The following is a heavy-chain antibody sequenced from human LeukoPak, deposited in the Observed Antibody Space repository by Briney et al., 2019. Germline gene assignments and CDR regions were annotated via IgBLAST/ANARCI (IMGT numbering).Heavy chain of an antibody. Sequence: GESLKISCKVSGYSFTTYWIAWVRQMPGKGLEWMGIIYPGDSDTRYSPSFQGQVIISVDKSTTTAYPQWTGLKASATAMYYCARRLAAATTDGFDIWGQGTMVTVSS. J-gene: IGHJ3*02. V-gene: IGHV5-51*01. D-gene: IGHD1-26*01. CDR2: IYPGDSDT. CDR1: GYSFTTYW. CDR3: ARRLAAATTDGFDI.